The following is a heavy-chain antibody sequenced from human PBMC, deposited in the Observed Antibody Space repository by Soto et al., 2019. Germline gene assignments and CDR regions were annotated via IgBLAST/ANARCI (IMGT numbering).Heavy chain of an antibody. D-gene: IGHD1-1*01. Sequence: SETLSLTCTVSGVSISTYYWTWFRQAPGKGLELIGYIYYTGVTNYNPSLKSRVTISVDTSKNQFSLKLSSVTAADTAVYYCASTLGSTVDYWGQGALVTVSS. CDR2: IYYTGVT. J-gene: IGHJ4*02. CDR1: GVSISTYY. V-gene: IGHV4-59*01. CDR3: ASTLGSTVDY.